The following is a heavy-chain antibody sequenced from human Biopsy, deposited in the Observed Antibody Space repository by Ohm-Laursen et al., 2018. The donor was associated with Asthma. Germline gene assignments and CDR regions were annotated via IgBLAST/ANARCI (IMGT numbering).Heavy chain of an antibody. CDR3: ARTYFDFLTGQVHDAFAM. Sequence: ASVKPSCKASGYTFINYAIHWVRQAPGHSLVWMGWINAANGNTKYSQKFQGRLTISRDTSASTAYMDLSSLRSEDTAVYYCARTYFDFLTGQVHDAFAMWGQGTMVTVSS. J-gene: IGHJ3*02. CDR2: INAANGNT. D-gene: IGHD3-9*01. CDR1: GYTFINYA. V-gene: IGHV1-3*01.